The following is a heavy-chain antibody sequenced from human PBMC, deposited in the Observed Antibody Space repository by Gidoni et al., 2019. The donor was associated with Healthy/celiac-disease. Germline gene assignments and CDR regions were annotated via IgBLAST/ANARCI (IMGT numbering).Heavy chain of an antibody. CDR1: VFTSSNDG. Sequence: EVQLVESGGGLVKPGGSVGLSCAASVFTSSNDGMSWVRQAPGTGLEWVGLIKSKTDGGTTDYAAPVKGRFTISRDDSKNTLYLQMNSLKTEDTAVYYCTTLGRGQLPFGYWGQGTLVTVSS. D-gene: IGHD6-13*01. CDR3: TTLGRGQLPFGY. J-gene: IGHJ4*02. CDR2: IKSKTDGGTT. V-gene: IGHV3-15*01.